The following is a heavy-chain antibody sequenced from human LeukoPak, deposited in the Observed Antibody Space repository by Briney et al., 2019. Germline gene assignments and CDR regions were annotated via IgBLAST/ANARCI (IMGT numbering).Heavy chain of an antibody. Sequence: PGGSLRLSCAASGFGFGQYEMHWVRQAPGKGLEWIAYISVRAATIYYGDSVEGRFTISRDDAKNSLYLQMNGLRVEDTAIYYCAKDFPHYYEVPHGMDVWGQGTTVTV. CDR1: GFGFGQYE. V-gene: IGHV3-48*03. D-gene: IGHD3-22*01. CDR3: AKDFPHYYEVPHGMDV. CDR2: ISVRAATI. J-gene: IGHJ6*02.